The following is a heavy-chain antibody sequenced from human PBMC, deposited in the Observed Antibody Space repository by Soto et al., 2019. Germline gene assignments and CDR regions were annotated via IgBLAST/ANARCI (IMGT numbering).Heavy chain of an antibody. CDR2: IKRDGTEA. J-gene: IGHJ4*02. Sequence: EVQLVDSGGDLVQPGWSLRLSCAASGFTFSNYWMSWVRQAPGKGLEWVANIKRDGTEAYYVDSVKGRFTSSRDNAKSSFYLQMNSLRYEDTAVYYCGRGGRPDYWGQGTLVTVSS. V-gene: IGHV3-7*01. CDR1: GFTFSNYW. CDR3: GRGGRPDY.